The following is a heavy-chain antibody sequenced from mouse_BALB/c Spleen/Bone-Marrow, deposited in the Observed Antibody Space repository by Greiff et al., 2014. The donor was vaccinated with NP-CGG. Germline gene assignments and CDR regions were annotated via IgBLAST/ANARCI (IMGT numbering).Heavy chain of an antibody. D-gene: IGHD2-13*01. J-gene: IGHJ2*01. V-gene: IGHV1-9*01. CDR1: GYTFSSYW. CDR2: IFPGSGSI. Sequence: VQGVESGAELMKPGASVKISCKASGYTFSSYWIEWIKQRPGHGPEWIGDIFPGSGSITYNEKFKGKATITAESSSNTAYMQLSSLTSEYSAIYYCAIGDLEGPFDYWGQGTTLTVSS. CDR3: AIGDLEGPFDY.